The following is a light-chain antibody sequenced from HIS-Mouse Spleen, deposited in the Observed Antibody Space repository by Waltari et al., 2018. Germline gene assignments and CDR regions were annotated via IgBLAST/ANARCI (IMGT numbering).Light chain of an antibody. J-gene: IGLJ1*01. CDR2: DVS. Sequence: QPALPQPRPVSGSPGRSVTTSCTGPSRVVGVYNYFAGYQQHPGKAPQLMIYDVSKRPSGVPDRFSGSKSGNTASLTISGLQAEDEADYYFCSYAGSYTGVFGTGTKVTVL. V-gene: IGLV2-11*01. CDR1: SRVVGVYNY. CDR3: CSYAGSYTGV.